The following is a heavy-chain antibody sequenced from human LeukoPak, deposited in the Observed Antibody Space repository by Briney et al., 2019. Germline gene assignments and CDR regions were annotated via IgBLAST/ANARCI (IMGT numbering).Heavy chain of an antibody. J-gene: IGHJ4*02. D-gene: IGHD2-21*01. CDR3: ATDLFQDRGDYAGVD. CDR2: IYSDRTP. V-gene: IGHV3-66*01. Sequence: GGSLRLSCEASRFTVSIYYISWVPQAPREGLEWVFMIYSDRTPYYGESETGRSSTARDNAKNTLYLQMNSLRVEDTGMYDCATDLFQDRGDYAGVDGGQGTLVTVSS. CDR1: RFTVSIYY.